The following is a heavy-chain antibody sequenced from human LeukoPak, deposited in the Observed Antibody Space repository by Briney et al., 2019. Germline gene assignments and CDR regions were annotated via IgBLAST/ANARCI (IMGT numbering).Heavy chain of an antibody. CDR3: ARVMEPVAGHYYDYGMDI. J-gene: IGHJ6*02. CDR2: ISAYNGNT. V-gene: IGHV1-18*01. Sequence: ASVKVSCKASGYTFTSYGISWVRQAPGQGLEWMGWISAYNGNTNYAQKLQGRVTMTTDTSTSTAYMELRSLRSDDTAVYYCARVMEPVAGHYYDYGMDIWGQGTTVTVSS. D-gene: IGHD6-19*01. CDR1: GYTFTSYG.